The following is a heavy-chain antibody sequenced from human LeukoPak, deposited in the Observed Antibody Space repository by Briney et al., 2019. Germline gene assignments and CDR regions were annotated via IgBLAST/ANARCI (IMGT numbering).Heavy chain of an antibody. CDR2: IIPIFGTA. D-gene: IGHD5-12*01. Sequence: EASVKVSCKASGGTFSSYAISWVRQAPGQGLEWMGGIIPIFGTANYAQKFQGRVTITADESTSTAYMELSSLRSEDTAVYYCARSPEPGGGYLVWGQGTLVTVSS. CDR1: GGTFSSYA. J-gene: IGHJ4*02. V-gene: IGHV1-69*01. CDR3: ARSPEPGGGYLV.